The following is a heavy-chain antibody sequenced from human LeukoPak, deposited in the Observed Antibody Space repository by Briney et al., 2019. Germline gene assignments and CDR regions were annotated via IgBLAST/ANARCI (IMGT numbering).Heavy chain of an antibody. CDR1: GGSISSSSYY. CDR2: IYYSGST. V-gene: IGHV4-39*07. Sequence: NTSETLSLTCTVSGGSISSSSYYWGWIRQPPGKGLEWIGSIYYSGSTYYNPSLKSRVTISVDTSKNQFSLKLSSVTAADTAVYYCARDFSSSSSVYYYYYMDVWGKGTTVTVSS. J-gene: IGHJ6*03. CDR3: ARDFSSSSSVYYYYYMDV. D-gene: IGHD6-6*01.